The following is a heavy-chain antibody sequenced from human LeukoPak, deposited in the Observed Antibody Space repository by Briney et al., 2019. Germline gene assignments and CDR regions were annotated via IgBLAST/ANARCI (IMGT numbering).Heavy chain of an antibody. CDR3: AREGRDYGDYTPFDP. CDR1: GGTFSSYA. D-gene: IGHD4-17*01. J-gene: IGHJ5*02. CDR2: IIPIFGTA. V-gene: IGHV1-69*05. Sequence: SVKVSCKASGGTFSSYAISWVRQAPGQGLEWMGGIIPIFGTANYAPKFQGRVTITTDESTSTAYMELSSLRSEDTAVYYCAREGRDYGDYTPFDPWGQGTLVTVSS.